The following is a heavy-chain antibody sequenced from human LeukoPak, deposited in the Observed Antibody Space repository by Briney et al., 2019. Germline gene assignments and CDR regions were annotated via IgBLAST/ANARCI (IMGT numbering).Heavy chain of an antibody. CDR3: ARVAGSNFYYYGMDV. CDR1: GGSISNYY. J-gene: IGHJ6*02. Sequence: SETLSLTCTVSGGSISNYYWSWIRQPPGKGLEWIGYIYYSGSTNYNPSLKSRVTISVDTSKNQFSLKLSSMTAADTAVYYCARVAGSNFYYYGMDVWGQGTTVTVSS. CDR2: IYYSGST. V-gene: IGHV4-59*01. D-gene: IGHD4-11*01.